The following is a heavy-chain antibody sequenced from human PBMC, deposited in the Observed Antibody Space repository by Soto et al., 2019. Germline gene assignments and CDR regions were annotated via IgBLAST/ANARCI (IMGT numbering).Heavy chain of an antibody. Sequence: SETLSLTCTVSGGSISSYYWSWIRQPPGKGLEWIGYIYYSGSTNYNPSLKSRVTISVDTSKNQFSLKLSSVTAADTAVYYCARFNGGYSPPQGGMDVWGQGTTVTVS. D-gene: IGHD6-25*01. CDR1: GGSISSYY. CDR2: IYYSGST. V-gene: IGHV4-59*01. CDR3: ARFNGGYSPPQGGMDV. J-gene: IGHJ6*02.